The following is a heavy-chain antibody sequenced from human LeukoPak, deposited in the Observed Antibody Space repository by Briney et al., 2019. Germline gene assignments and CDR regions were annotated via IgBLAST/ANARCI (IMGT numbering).Heavy chain of an antibody. Sequence: SVKVSCKASGGTFSSYAISWVRQAPGQGLEWMGGIIPIFGTANYAQKFQGRVTITADESTSTAYMELSSLRSEDTAVYYCARGCRGSSCHGDAFDIWGQGTMDTVSS. D-gene: IGHD6-13*01. CDR3: ARGCRGSSCHGDAFDI. CDR1: GGTFSSYA. CDR2: IIPIFGTA. J-gene: IGHJ3*02. V-gene: IGHV1-69*13.